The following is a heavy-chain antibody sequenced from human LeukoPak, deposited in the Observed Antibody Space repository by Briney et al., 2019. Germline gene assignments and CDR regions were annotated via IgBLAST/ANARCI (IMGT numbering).Heavy chain of an antibody. CDR1: GGSISSSSYY. D-gene: IGHD2-2*01. V-gene: IGHV4-39*07. Sequence: SETLSLTCTVSGGSISSSSYYWSWIRQPPGKGLEWIGEINHSGSTNYNPSLKSRVTISVDTSKNQFSLKLSSVTAADTAVYYCARGSIVVVPAAKGGVWTGGFPGLDYWGQGTLVTVSS. J-gene: IGHJ4*02. CDR3: ARGSIVVVPAAKGGVWTGGFPGLDY. CDR2: INHSGST.